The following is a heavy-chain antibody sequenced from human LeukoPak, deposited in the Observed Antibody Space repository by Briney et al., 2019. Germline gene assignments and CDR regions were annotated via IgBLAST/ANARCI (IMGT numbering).Heavy chain of an antibody. J-gene: IGHJ3*02. V-gene: IGHV4-34*01. CDR3: ATSDSGPYFDGFDI. D-gene: IGHD1-26*01. Sequence: SETLSLTCAVYGGSFSGYYWSWLRQPPGKGLEWIGEINHRGSTNYNPSLKSRVTISVDTSKNQFSLKLSSVTAADTAVYYCATSDSGPYFDGFDIWGQGTMVTVSS. CDR1: GGSFSGYY. CDR2: INHRGST.